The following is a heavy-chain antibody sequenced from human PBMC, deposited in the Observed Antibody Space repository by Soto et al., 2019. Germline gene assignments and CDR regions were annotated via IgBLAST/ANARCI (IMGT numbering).Heavy chain of an antibody. CDR1: GYTFTTYW. D-gene: IGHD4-17*01. Sequence: PGESLKISCKGSGYTFTTYWIGWVRQMPGKGLEWMGVIYPGDSDTIYSPSFQGQVTLSADKSISTAYLQWRSLQASDTAMYYCVRRPGWRTTTLYWELDYWGQGTLVTVSS. J-gene: IGHJ4*02. CDR2: IYPGDSDT. CDR3: VRRPGWRTTTLYWELDY. V-gene: IGHV5-51*01.